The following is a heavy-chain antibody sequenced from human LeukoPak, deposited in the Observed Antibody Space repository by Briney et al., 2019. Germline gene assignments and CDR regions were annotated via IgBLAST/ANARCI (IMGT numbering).Heavy chain of an antibody. Sequence: GGSLRLSCAASGFTFSSYWMHWVRQAPGKGLEWVSAISGSGGSTYYADSVKGRFTISRDNSKNTLYLQMNSLRAEDTAVYYCAKDRSVTYGSGSYLTPPDYWGQGTLVTVSS. CDR2: ISGSGGST. V-gene: IGHV3-23*01. D-gene: IGHD3-10*01. CDR1: GFTFSSYW. CDR3: AKDRSVTYGSGSYLTPPDY. J-gene: IGHJ4*02.